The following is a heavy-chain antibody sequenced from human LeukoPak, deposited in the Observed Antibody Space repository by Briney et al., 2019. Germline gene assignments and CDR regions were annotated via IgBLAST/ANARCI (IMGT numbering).Heavy chain of an antibody. V-gene: IGHV6-1*01. CDR1: GDSISSNSAA. CDR3: ARDRLSPLRYHIHGWFDP. CDR2: TYYRSKWYN. J-gene: IGHJ5*02. Sequence: SQTLSLTCAISGDSISSNSAAWNWIRQSPSRGLEWLGRTYYRSKWYNDYAVSVKSRITINPDTSKNQFSLQLNSVTPEDTAVYYCARDRLSPLRYHIHGWFDPWGQGTLVTVSS. D-gene: IGHD3-9*01.